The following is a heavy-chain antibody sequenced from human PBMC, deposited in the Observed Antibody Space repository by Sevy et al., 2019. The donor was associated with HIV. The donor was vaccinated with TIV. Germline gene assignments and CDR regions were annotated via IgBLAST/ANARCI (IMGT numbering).Heavy chain of an antibody. CDR2: IWYDGSNK. D-gene: IGHD3-22*01. CDR3: AALTMIVVVNDAFDI. J-gene: IGHJ3*02. CDR1: GFTFSSYG. Sequence: GGSLGLSCAASGFTFSSYGMHWVRQAPGKGLEWVAVIWYDGSNKYYADSVKGRFTISRDNSKNTLYLQMNSLRAEDTAVYYCAALTMIVVVNDAFDIWGQGTMVTVSS. V-gene: IGHV3-33*01.